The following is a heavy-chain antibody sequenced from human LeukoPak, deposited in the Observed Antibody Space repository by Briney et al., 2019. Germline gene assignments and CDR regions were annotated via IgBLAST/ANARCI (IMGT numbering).Heavy chain of an antibody. V-gene: IGHV3-15*01. Sequence: GGSLRLSCAASGFTFSNAWMSWVRQAPGKGLEWVGRIKSKTDGGTTDYAAPVKGRFTISRDDSKNTLYLQMNSLKTEDTAVYYCTTGGVVVVPAAIPDYWGQGTLVTVSS. CDR1: GFTFSNAW. J-gene: IGHJ4*02. CDR3: TTGGVVVVPAAIPDY. D-gene: IGHD2-2*01. CDR2: IKSKTDGGTT.